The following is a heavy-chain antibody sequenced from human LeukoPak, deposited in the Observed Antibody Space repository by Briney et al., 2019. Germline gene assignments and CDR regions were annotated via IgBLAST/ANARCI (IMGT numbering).Heavy chain of an antibody. CDR1: GYTFTSYA. V-gene: IGHV1-3*01. D-gene: IGHD1-1*01. J-gene: IGHJ5*02. CDR2: INAGNGNT. Sequence: ASVKVSCKASGYTFTSYAMHWVRQAPGQRLEWMGWINAGNGNTKYSQKFQGRVTMTRNTSISTAYMELSSLRSEDTAVYYCARDWKALTFDPWGQGTLVTVSS. CDR3: ARDWKALTFDP.